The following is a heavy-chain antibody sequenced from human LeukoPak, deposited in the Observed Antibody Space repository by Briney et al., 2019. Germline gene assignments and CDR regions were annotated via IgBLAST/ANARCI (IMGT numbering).Heavy chain of an antibody. Sequence: GASVKVSCKASGGTFSSYAISWVRQAPGQGLEWMGGIIPIFGTANYAQKFQGRVTITADKSTSTAYMELSSLRSEDTAVYYCARGGYSSGWYLFDYWGQGTLVTVSS. CDR2: IIPIFGTA. D-gene: IGHD6-19*01. V-gene: IGHV1-69*06. CDR1: GGTFSSYA. CDR3: ARGGYSSGWYLFDY. J-gene: IGHJ4*02.